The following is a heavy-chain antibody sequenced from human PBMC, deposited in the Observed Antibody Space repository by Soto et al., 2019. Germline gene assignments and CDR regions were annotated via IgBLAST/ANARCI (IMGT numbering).Heavy chain of an antibody. V-gene: IGHV1-46*01. CDR3: ARDAYYSSSWYSHYYGMDV. CDR2: INPSGGST. Sequence: ASVKASCKASGYTFTSYYMHWVRQAPGQGLEWMGIINPSGGSTSYAQKFQGRVTMTRDTSTSTVYMELSSLRSEDTAVYYCARDAYYSSSWYSHYYGMDVWGQGTTVTVSS. CDR1: GYTFTSYY. J-gene: IGHJ6*02. D-gene: IGHD6-13*01.